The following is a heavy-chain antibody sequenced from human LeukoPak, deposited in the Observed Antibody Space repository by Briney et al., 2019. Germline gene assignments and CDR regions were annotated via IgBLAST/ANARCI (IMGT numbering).Heavy chain of an antibody. V-gene: IGHV3-30*03. D-gene: IGHD6-13*01. CDR3: ARGGIAAAGTFDH. CDR2: ISYDGSNR. CDR1: GFTFSSYG. Sequence: GGSLRLSCAASGFTFSSYGMHWVRQAPGKGLEWVAVISYDGSNRYYADSVKGRFTISRDNSKNALYVQMNSLRAEDTAVYYCARGGIAAAGTFDHWGQGTLVTVSS. J-gene: IGHJ4*02.